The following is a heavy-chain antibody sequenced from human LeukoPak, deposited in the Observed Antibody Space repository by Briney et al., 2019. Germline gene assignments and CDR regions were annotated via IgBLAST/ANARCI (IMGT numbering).Heavy chain of an antibody. D-gene: IGHD3-22*01. J-gene: IGHJ4*02. CDR2: ISYDGSNK. V-gene: IGHV3-30*18. CDR3: AKAFAMIVVAVDY. CDR1: GFTFSSYG. Sequence: GRSLRLSCAASGFTFSSYGMHWVRQAPGKGLEWVAVISYDGSNKYYADSVKGQFTISRDNSKNTLYLQMNSLRAEDTAVYYCAKAFAMIVVAVDYWGQGTLVTVSS.